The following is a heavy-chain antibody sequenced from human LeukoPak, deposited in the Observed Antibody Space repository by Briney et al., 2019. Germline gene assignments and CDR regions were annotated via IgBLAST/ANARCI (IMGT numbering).Heavy chain of an antibody. J-gene: IGHJ6*02. V-gene: IGHV1-58*01. Sequence: ASVKVSCKASGITFTTSAVQWVRQARGQHLEWIGWIVVGSGHTYYAQKFQERVSITRDVSTGTAYMELSSLRSEDTALYYCAALYCFNPKCGGAFYYYGMDVWGQGTTVTVSS. D-gene: IGHD2-15*01. CDR2: IVVGSGHT. CDR1: GITFTTSA. CDR3: AALYCFNPKCGGAFYYYGMDV.